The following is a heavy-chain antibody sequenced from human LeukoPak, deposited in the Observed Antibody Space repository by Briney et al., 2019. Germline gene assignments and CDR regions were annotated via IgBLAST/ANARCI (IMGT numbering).Heavy chain of an antibody. CDR3: ARAHYYDSSGHLIPDY. J-gene: IGHJ4*02. D-gene: IGHD3-22*01. Sequence: PSETLSLTCTVSGGSISSSSYYWSWIRQPPGKGLEWIGEINHSGSTNYNPSLKSRVTISVDTSKNQFSLKLSSVTAADTAVYYCARAHYYDSSGHLIPDYWGQGTLVTVSS. V-gene: IGHV4-39*07. CDR2: INHSGST. CDR1: GGSISSSSYY.